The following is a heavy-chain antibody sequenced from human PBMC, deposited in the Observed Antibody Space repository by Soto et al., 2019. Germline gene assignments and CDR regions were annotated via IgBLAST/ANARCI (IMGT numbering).Heavy chain of an antibody. CDR3: ARAVVVPAATYYYYYYYMDV. Sequence: PSQTLSLTCAISGDSVSSNSAAWNWIRQSPSRGLEWLGRTYYRSKWYNDYAVSVKSRITINPDTSKNQFSLQLNSVTPEDTAVYYCARAVVVPAATYYYYYYYMDVWGKGTTVTVSS. CDR2: TYYRSKWYN. J-gene: IGHJ6*03. V-gene: IGHV6-1*01. CDR1: GDSVSSNSAA. D-gene: IGHD2-2*01.